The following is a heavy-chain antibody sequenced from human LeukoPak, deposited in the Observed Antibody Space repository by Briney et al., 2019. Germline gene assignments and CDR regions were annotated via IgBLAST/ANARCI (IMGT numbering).Heavy chain of an antibody. J-gene: IGHJ6*02. D-gene: IGHD3-22*01. V-gene: IGHV4-59*12. Sequence: PSETLSLTCDVSGGSISHNYWNWIRQPPGKALEWIGYIYYSGNTNYNPSLQSRVTMSVDTSKNQFSLRLSSVTAADTAVYYCASWDSSGYSPYYYYGMDVWGQGTTVTVSS. CDR2: IYYSGNT. CDR3: ASWDSSGYSPYYYYGMDV. CDR1: GGSISHNY.